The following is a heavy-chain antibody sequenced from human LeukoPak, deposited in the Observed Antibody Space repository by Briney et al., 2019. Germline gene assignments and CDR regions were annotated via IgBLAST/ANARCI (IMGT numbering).Heavy chain of an antibody. D-gene: IGHD2-21*01. CDR1: GGSISTSNYY. CDR2: VNHSGST. CDR3: ARHFSHGLPHRRRRYYFDY. V-gene: IGHV4-39*01. Sequence: ASETLSLTCTVSGGSISTSNYYWGWIRQPPGKGLEWIGEVNHSGSTNYNPSLKSRVTISVDTSKNQFSLKLSSVTAADTAVYPCARHFSHGLPHRRRRYYFDYWGQGTLVTVSS. J-gene: IGHJ4*02.